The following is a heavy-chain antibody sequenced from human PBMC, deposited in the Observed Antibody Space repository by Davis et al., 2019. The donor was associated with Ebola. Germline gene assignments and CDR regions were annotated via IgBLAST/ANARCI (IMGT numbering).Heavy chain of an antibody. D-gene: IGHD3-10*01. Sequence: GESLKISCAASGFTFSNAWMSWVRQTPGKGLEWVANIKEDGSEKYYVDSVKGRFAISRDNAKNSLSLQMNSLRAEDTAVYYCARVYGSGFFDYWGQGTLVTVSS. CDR2: IKEDGSEK. CDR3: ARVYGSGFFDY. J-gene: IGHJ4*02. CDR1: GFTFSNAW. V-gene: IGHV3-7*01.